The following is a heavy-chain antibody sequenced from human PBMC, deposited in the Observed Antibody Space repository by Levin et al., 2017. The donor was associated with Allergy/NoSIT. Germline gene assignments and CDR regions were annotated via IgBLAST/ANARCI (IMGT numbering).Heavy chain of an antibody. J-gene: IGHJ4*02. CDR3: ARHTGSSVRGIIITSYYLDY. CDR2: IYPVDSDT. Sequence: GESLKISCKGSGYSFTTYWIGWVRQMPGKGLEWMGIIYPVDSDTRYSPSFQGHVTISADKSISTAYLQWSSLKASDTAMYYCARHTGSSVRGIIITSYYLDYWGQGTLVTVSS. V-gene: IGHV5-51*01. D-gene: IGHD3-10*01. CDR1: GYSFTTYW.